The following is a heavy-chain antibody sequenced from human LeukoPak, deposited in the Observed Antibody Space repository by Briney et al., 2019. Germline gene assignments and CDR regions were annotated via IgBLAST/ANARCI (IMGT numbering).Heavy chain of an antibody. V-gene: IGHV4-30-4*08. D-gene: IGHD2-2*01. CDR3: AREYCSSTSCYAFGY. CDR1: GRSISTGDYY. J-gene: IGHJ4*02. CDR2: IYYSGST. Sequence: MASETLSLTCTVSGRSISTGDYYWSWIRQPPGKGLEWIGYIYYSGSTYYHPSPKSRVAISVDTSKNQFYLKLSSVTAADTAVYYCAREYCSSTSCYAFGYWGQGTLVTVSS.